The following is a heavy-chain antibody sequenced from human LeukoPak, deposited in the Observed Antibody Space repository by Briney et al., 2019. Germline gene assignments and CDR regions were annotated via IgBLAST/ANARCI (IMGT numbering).Heavy chain of an antibody. V-gene: IGHV3-23*01. CDR2: ISGSGDST. CDR1: GFTFSSYG. Sequence: GGSLRLSCAASGFTFSSYGMSWVRQAPGKGLEWVSAISGSGDSTYYADSVKGRFTISRDNSKNTLYLQMNSLRPEDTAVYYCAKFGRGYHFDSWGQGTLVTVSS. D-gene: IGHD3-16*01. CDR3: AKFGRGYHFDS. J-gene: IGHJ4*02.